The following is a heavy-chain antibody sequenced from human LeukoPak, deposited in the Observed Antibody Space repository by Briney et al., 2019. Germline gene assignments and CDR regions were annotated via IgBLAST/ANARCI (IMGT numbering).Heavy chain of an antibody. D-gene: IGHD2-21*02. CDR3: AVMVVTATDDAFDI. J-gene: IGHJ3*02. CDR1: GNSISSYY. V-gene: IGHV4-59*01. Sequence: SETLSLTCTVSGNSISSYYWNWIRQPPGKGLEWIAYTHYSGSTNYDPSLKSRVTISIDTSKNQFSLKVTSVTAADTAVYYCAVMVVTATDDAFDIWGQGTMVTVSS. CDR2: THYSGST.